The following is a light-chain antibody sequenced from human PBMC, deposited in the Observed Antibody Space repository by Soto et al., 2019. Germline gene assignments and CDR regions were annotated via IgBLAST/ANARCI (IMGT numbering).Light chain of an antibody. CDR3: LQYNSLYT. CDR2: KTS. J-gene: IGKJ2*01. CDR1: QSLSGW. Sequence: DIQMTQSPPTLSASVGDRVTITCRASQSLSGWLAWYQQKPGKAPKLLIYKTSTLESGVPSRFSGSGSGTQFTLTITSLQPDDFATYYCLQYNSLYTFGQGTKLEIK. V-gene: IGKV1-5*03.